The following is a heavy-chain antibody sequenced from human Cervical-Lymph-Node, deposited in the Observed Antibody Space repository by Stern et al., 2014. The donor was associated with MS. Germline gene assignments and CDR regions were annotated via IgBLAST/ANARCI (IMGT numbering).Heavy chain of an antibody. D-gene: IGHD4-17*01. J-gene: IGHJ6*02. V-gene: IGHV1-69*01. CDR1: GGSFSNYA. CDR3: ASPLTATSVPFGYYGMDV. CDR2: IVPLFGKP. Sequence: VQLVESGAEVKKPGSSVKVSYKASGGSFSNYATSWVRQAPGQGLEWMGGIVPLFGKPNYAQKFQGRVTITADESTSTAYMDLSSLRSEDTAVYYCASPLTATSVPFGYYGMDVWGQGTTVTVS.